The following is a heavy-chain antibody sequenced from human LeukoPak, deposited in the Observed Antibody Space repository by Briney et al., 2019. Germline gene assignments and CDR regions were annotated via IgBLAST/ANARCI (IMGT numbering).Heavy chain of an antibody. Sequence: PSETLSLTCNVSGGSISSYYWSWIRQPAGKGLEWIGRIYTSGSTNNNPSLKSGSTNYNPSLKSRVTMSVDTSKNQFSLKVSSVTAADTAVYYCARSSSGWYWDYYYYCMDVWGKGTTVTISS. V-gene: IGHV4-4*07. CDR2: IYTSGSTNNNPSLKSGST. CDR3: ARSSSGWYWDYYYYCMDV. CDR1: GGSISSYY. D-gene: IGHD6-19*01. J-gene: IGHJ6*03.